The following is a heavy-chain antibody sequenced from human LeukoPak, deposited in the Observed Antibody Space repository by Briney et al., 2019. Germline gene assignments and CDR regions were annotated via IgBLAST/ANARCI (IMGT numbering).Heavy chain of an antibody. V-gene: IGHV4-34*01. CDR2: INHSGST. Sequence: SETLSLTCAVYGGSFSGYYWSWIRQPPGKGLEWIGEINHSGSTNYNPSLKSRVTISVDTSKNQFSLKLSSVTAADTAVYYCAKAEGTQWDFDYWGQGTLVSVSS. CDR1: GGSFSGYY. CDR3: AKAEGTQWDFDY. J-gene: IGHJ4*02. D-gene: IGHD1-26*01.